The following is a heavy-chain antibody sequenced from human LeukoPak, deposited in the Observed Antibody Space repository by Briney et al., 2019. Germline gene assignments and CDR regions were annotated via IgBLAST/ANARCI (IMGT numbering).Heavy chain of an antibody. D-gene: IGHD2-8*02. Sequence: PGGSLRLSCAASGFTFSTFAMIWVRQPPGKGLEWVSSIFPSGGEIHYADSVRGRFTISRDNSKSTLSLQMNSLRVEDTAIYYCATYGQVLLPFESWGQGTLVTVSS. CDR3: ATYGQVLLPFES. CDR1: GFTFSTFA. CDR2: IFPSGGEI. V-gene: IGHV3-23*01. J-gene: IGHJ4*02.